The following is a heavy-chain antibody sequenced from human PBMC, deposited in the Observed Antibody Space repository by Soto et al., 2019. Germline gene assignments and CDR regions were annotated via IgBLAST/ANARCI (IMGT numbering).Heavy chain of an antibody. CDR1: GFSLSTMGRA. Sequence: QISWKGSGPTLMKPTQTLTRTCTFSGFSLSTMGRAVGWIRQPPGKALEWLALTYWDDDKHYSPSLQSRLTVTKDTFKNQVVLTMTNMDPVDTATYYCAHRRKVDGLWYTFDYWGQGTLVTVSS. CDR2: TYWDDDK. CDR3: AHRRKVDGLWYTFDY. V-gene: IGHV2-5*02. D-gene: IGHD2-2*02. J-gene: IGHJ4*02.